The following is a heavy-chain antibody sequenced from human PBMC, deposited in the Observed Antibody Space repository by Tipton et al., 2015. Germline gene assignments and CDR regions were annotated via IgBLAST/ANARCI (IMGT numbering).Heavy chain of an antibody. CDR1: GYSINNDYY. D-gene: IGHD4-23*01. CDR2: IQYSGST. J-gene: IGHJ4*02. CDR3: ARARGRHGGLFDS. V-gene: IGHV4-38-2*01. Sequence: QLVQSGPEVKPSETMSLTCDVSGYSINNDYYWGWIRQAPGKGLEWIGYIQYSGSTNYNPSLKSRVTISVDTSKTQFSLKMSSVTASDTAVYYCARARGRHGGLFDSWGQRILVTVSS.